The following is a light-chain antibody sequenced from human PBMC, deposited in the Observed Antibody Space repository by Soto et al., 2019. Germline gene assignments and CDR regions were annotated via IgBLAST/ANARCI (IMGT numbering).Light chain of an antibody. J-gene: IGKJ2*01. CDR2: GAS. V-gene: IGKV3-20*01. CDR3: QQYGGSPMYT. CDR1: QSVISNH. Sequence: EIVLTQSPGTLSLSPGERATLSCRASQSVISNHLAWYQQKPGQAPRLLIYGASTRITGIPDRFGGSGSGTDFTLTISRLEPEDFAVYYCQQYGGSPMYTFGQGTKLEIK.